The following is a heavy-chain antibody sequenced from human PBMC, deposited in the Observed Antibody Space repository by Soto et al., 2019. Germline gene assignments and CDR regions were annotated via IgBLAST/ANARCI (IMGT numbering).Heavy chain of an antibody. J-gene: IGHJ6*03. V-gene: IGHV1-2*04. CDR2: INPNSGGT. Sequence: ASVKVSCKASGYTFTGYYMHWVRQAPGQGLEWMGWINPNSGGTNYAQKFQGWVTMTRDTSISTAYMELSRLRSDDTAVYYCARGDIAAAGYYYMDVWGKGTTVTVSS. CDR1: GYTFTGYY. CDR3: ARGDIAAAGYYYMDV. D-gene: IGHD6-13*01.